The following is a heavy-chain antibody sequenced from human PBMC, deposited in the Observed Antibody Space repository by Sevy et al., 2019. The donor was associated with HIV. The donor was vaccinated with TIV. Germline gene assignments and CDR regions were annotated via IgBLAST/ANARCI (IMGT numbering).Heavy chain of an antibody. CDR1: GYTFTSYG. D-gene: IGHD3-22*01. J-gene: IGHJ4*02. CDR3: ARGGIVYYDSSGYSDPLFDY. CDR2: ISAYNGNT. Sequence: ASVKVSCKASGYTFTSYGISWVRQAPGQGLEWMGWISAYNGNTNYAQKLQGRVTMTTDTSTSTAYMELRSLRSDDTAVYYCARGGIVYYDSSGYSDPLFDYWGQGTLVTVSS. V-gene: IGHV1-18*01.